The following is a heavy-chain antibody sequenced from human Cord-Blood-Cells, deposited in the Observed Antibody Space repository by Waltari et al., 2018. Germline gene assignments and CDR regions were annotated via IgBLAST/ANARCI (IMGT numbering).Heavy chain of an antibody. D-gene: IGHD6-6*01. Sequence: QVQMVQSGAEVKKPGASVKVSCKASGYTFTGYYMHWVRQATGQGLEWMGWINPNSGGTNYAQKFQVRVTMTRDTSISTAYMELSRLRSDATAVYYCARGVYSSSSAEDYWGQGTLVTVSS. CDR1: GYTFTGYY. J-gene: IGHJ4*02. CDR2: INPNSGGT. V-gene: IGHV1-2*02. CDR3: ARGVYSSSSAEDY.